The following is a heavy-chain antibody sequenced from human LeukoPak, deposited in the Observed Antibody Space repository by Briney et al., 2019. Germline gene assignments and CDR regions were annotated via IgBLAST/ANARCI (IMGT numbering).Heavy chain of an antibody. CDR2: INPNSGGT. J-gene: IGHJ6*03. CDR1: GYTFTGYY. CDR3: ARVGDYGDYYYYMDV. V-gene: IGHV1-2*02. Sequence: GASVKVSCKASGYTFTGYYMHWVRQAPGQGLEWMGWINPNSGGTNYAQKFQGRVTMTRDTSISTAYMELSRLRSDDTAVYYCARVGDYGDYYYYMDVWGKGTTVTVSS. D-gene: IGHD4-17*01.